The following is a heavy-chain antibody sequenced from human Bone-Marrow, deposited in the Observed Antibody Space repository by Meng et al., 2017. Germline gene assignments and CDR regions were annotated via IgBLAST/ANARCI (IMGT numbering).Heavy chain of an antibody. Sequence: SETLSLTCTVSGGPISSSSYYWGWIRQPPGKGLEWIGSIYYSGSTYYNPSLKSRVTISVDTSKNQFSLKLSSVTAADTAVYYCARENGLTYYYDSSGFVTGGFDYWGQGTLVTVSS. V-gene: IGHV4-39*07. CDR2: IYYSGST. CDR3: ARENGLTYYYDSSGFVTGGFDY. D-gene: IGHD3-22*01. CDR1: GGPISSSSYY. J-gene: IGHJ4*02.